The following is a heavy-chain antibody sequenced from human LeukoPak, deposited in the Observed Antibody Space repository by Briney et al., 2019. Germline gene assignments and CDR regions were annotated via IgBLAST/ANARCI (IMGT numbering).Heavy chain of an antibody. CDR2: ISWNSFTI. CDR1: GFTFDDYA. V-gene: IGHV3-9*01. CDR3: AKDIGGVDTASNFMEV. D-gene: IGHD5-18*01. Sequence: GGSLRLSCAASGFTFDDYAMHWVRQAPGKGLEWVSGISWNSFTIGYADSVKGRFTISRDNAKNSLYLQMNSLRVEDTALYYCAKDIGGVDTASNFMEVWGKGTTVTISS. J-gene: IGHJ6*03.